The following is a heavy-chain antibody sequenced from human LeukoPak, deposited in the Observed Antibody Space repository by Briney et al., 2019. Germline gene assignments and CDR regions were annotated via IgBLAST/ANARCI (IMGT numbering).Heavy chain of an antibody. CDR3: ARDQPYSSSSGTTYYFDY. Sequence: ASVKVSCNASGGTFSSYAISWVRQAPGQGLEWMGGIIPIFGTANYAQKFQGRVTITADESTSTAYMELSSLRSEDTAVYYCARDQPYSSSSGTTYYFDYWGQGTLVTVSS. J-gene: IGHJ4*02. CDR1: GGTFSSYA. D-gene: IGHD6-6*01. CDR2: IIPIFGTA. V-gene: IGHV1-69*13.